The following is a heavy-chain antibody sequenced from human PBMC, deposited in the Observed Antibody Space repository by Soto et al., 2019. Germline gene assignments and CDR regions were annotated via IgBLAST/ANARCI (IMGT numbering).Heavy chain of an antibody. Sequence: AAGKATSEAPCSTFTESDIKSRMPASGRRLEWMGWISAYNGNTNYAQKLQGRVTMTTDTSTSTAYMELRSLRSEDTAVYYCARDNSFCSGGSCTDVFDIWGQGTMVTGSS. J-gene: IGHJ3*02. D-gene: IGHD2-15*01. CDR2: ISAYNGNT. CDR3: ARDNSFCSGGSCTDVFDI. V-gene: IGHV1-18*01. CDR1: CSTFTESD.